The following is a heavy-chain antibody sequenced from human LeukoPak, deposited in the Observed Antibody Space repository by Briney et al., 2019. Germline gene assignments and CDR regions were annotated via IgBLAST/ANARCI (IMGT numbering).Heavy chain of an antibody. V-gene: IGHV4-39*01. D-gene: IGHD3-22*01. J-gene: IGHJ4*02. CDR1: GGSISSSSYY. CDR2: IYYSGST. CDR3: ANDSSGYYYFDY. Sequence: PSETLSLTCTVSGGSISSSSYYWGWIHQPPGKGLEWIGSIYYSGSTYYNPSLKSRVTISVDTSKNQFSLKLSSVTAADTAVYYCANDSSGYYYFDYWGQGTLLTVSS.